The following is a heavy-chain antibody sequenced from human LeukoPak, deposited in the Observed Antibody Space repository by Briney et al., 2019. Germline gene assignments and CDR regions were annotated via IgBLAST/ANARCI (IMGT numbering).Heavy chain of an antibody. CDR3: AKLREWELPDLFDY. D-gene: IGHD1-26*01. CDR2: ISGSGGSR. V-gene: IGHV3-23*01. CDR1: GFTFSSYA. J-gene: IGHJ4*02. Sequence: QTGGSLRLSCAASGFTFSSYAMSWVRQAPGKGLEWVSGISGSGGSRFYTDSVKGRFTISRDNSKNTLYLQMNSLRAEDTAVYYCAKLREWELPDLFDYWGQGTLVTVSS.